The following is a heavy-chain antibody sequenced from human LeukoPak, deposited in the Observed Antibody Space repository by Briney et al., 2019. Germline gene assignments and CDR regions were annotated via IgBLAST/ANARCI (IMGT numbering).Heavy chain of an antibody. CDR1: GGSISSYY. CDR2: IYYSGST. Sequence: SETLSLTCTVSGGSISSYYWSWIRQPPGKGLEWIGYIYYSGSTNYNPSLKSRVTISVDTSKNQFSLKLSSVTAADTAVYYCASFTTYYYDSSGYYYWYFDLWGRGTLVTVSS. D-gene: IGHD3-22*01. V-gene: IGHV4-59*01. CDR3: ASFTTYYYDSSGYYYWYFDL. J-gene: IGHJ2*01.